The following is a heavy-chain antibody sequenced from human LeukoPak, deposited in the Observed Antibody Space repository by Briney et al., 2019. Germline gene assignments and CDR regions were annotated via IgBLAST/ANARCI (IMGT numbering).Heavy chain of an antibody. CDR3: ARRGYNWSDSIYYFDY. Sequence: GESLKISCKGSGYSFTSYWIGWVRQMPGKGLEWMGIIYPGDSDTRYSPSFQGQVTISADKSISTAYLQWSSLKASDTAMYYCARRGYNWSDSIYYFDYWGQGTLVTVSS. D-gene: IGHD1-20*01. CDR2: IYPGDSDT. CDR1: GYSFTSYW. V-gene: IGHV5-51*01. J-gene: IGHJ4*02.